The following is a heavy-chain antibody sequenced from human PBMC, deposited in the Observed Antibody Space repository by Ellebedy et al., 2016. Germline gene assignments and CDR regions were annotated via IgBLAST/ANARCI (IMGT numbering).Heavy chain of an antibody. CDR1: GFTFSSYW. J-gene: IGHJ4*02. CDR3: AREISNCAGDCLGY. V-gene: IGHV3-74*01. CDR2: IKNDGSSI. D-gene: IGHD2-21*01. Sequence: GGSLRLSCAASGFTFSSYWMHWVRQAPGKGLVWFSRIKNDGSSIGYAESVKGRFTISRDNAKNTLYLQMNSLRAEDTAVHYCAREISNCAGDCLGYWGQGTLVTVSS.